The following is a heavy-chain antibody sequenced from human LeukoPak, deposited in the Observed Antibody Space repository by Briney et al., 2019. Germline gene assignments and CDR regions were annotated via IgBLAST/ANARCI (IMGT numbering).Heavy chain of an antibody. J-gene: IGHJ3*02. V-gene: IGHV4-39*02. CDR3: ATIAPGTHAFDI. CDR1: GGSISSGSYY. Sequence: PSETLSLTCTVSGGSISSGSYYWGWIRQPPGKGLEWIWSMYYNGNTYYNPSLKSRVTISVDTSKNHFSLRLSSVTAADTAVYYCATIAPGTHAFDIWGQGTMVTVSS. CDR2: MYYNGNT. D-gene: IGHD3/OR15-3a*01.